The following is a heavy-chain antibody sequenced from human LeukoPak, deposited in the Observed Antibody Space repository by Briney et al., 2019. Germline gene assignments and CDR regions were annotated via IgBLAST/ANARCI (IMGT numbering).Heavy chain of an antibody. CDR2: IYYSGST. D-gene: IGHD3-9*01. CDR1: GGSISSYY. Sequence: PSETLSLTCTVSGGSISSYYWSWIRQPPGKGLEWIGYIYYSGSTNYNPSLKSRVTISVDTSKNQFSLKLSSVTAADTAVYYCARGLGVRYFDWLPADAFDIWGQGTMVTVSS. CDR3: ARGLGVRYFDWLPADAFDI. V-gene: IGHV4-59*01. J-gene: IGHJ3*02.